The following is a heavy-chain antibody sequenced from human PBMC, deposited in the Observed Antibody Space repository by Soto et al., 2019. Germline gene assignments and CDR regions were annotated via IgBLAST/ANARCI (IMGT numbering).Heavy chain of an antibody. CDR1: GFTFGSYG. V-gene: IGHV3-30*18. CDR2: ISYDGSNK. D-gene: IGHD6-13*01. J-gene: IGHJ6*02. Sequence: PGGSLRLSCAVSGFTFGSYGMHWVRQAPGKGLEWVAIISYDGSNKYYADSVKGRFTISRDNSKNTLYLQMNSLRADDTAVYYCAKDRDSSRPVGMDVWGQGTTVTVSS. CDR3: AKDRDSSRPVGMDV.